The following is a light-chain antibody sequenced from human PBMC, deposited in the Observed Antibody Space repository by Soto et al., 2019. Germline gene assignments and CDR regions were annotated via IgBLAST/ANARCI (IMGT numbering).Light chain of an antibody. CDR3: QSHDSSLSGSNV. Sequence: QLVLTQPPSVSGAPGQRVTISCTGSSSNIGAGYDVHWYQQLPGTAPKLLIYGNSNRPSGVPDRFSGSKSGTSASLAITGLQAEDEADYYCQSHDSSLSGSNVFGTGTKLTVL. V-gene: IGLV1-40*01. CDR2: GNS. CDR1: SSNIGAGYD. J-gene: IGLJ1*01.